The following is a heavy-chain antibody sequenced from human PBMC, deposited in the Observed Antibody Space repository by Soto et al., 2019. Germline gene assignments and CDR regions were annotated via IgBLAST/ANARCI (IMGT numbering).Heavy chain of an antibody. D-gene: IGHD5-12*01. CDR3: ARGASSGFEYWYFDL. J-gene: IGHJ2*01. CDR1: GGSFSKKA. Sequence: QVQLVQSGAELKKPGSSVKVSCEASGGSFSKKAISWVRQAPGQGPEWMGGINTKFGSTNYAPKFQGRISLTADESTNTVYMALSSLTSEDTAVYYCARGASSGFEYWYFDLWGRGTLVSVSS. CDR2: INTKFGST. V-gene: IGHV1-69*01.